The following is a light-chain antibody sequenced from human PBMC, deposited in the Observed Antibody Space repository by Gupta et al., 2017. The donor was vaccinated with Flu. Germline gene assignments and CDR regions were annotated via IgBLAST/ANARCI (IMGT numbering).Light chain of an antibody. V-gene: IGLV1-44*01. Sequence: SSNIGSNPVNWYQQVPGTAPKLLIYVNSQRPSGVPDRFSGSKSGTSASLAISGLQSEDEADYYCAAWDDSLNGHYVFGTGTKVTVL. CDR3: AAWDDSLNGHYV. J-gene: IGLJ1*01. CDR1: SSNIGSNP. CDR2: VNS.